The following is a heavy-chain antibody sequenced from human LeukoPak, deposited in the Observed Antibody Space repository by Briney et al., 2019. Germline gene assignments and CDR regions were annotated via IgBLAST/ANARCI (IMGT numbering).Heavy chain of an antibody. V-gene: IGHV4-59*01. J-gene: IGHJ4*02. D-gene: IGHD3-3*01. CDR2: IYYSGST. CDR3: ARVSYYDFWSGYYAFDY. Sequence: SETLSLTCTVSGGSISSYYWSWIRQSPGKGLEWIGYIYYSGSTNYNPSLKSRVTISVDTSKNQFSLKLSSVTAADTAVYYCARVSYYDFWSGYYAFDYWGQGTPVTVSS. CDR1: GGSISSYY.